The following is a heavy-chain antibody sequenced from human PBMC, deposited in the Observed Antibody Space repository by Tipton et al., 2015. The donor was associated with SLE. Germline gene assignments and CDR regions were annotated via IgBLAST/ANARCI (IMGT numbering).Heavy chain of an antibody. V-gene: IGHV4-61*01. Sequence: GLVKPSETLSLTCTVSGGSVSSGSYYWSWIRQPPGKGLEWIGYIYYSGSTNYNPSLKSRVTISVDTSKNQFSLKLSSVTAADTAVYYCARRDTAGGAYWGQGTLVTVSS. CDR1: GGSVSSGSYY. J-gene: IGHJ4*02. CDR3: ARRDTAGGAY. CDR2: IYYSGST. D-gene: IGHD5-18*01.